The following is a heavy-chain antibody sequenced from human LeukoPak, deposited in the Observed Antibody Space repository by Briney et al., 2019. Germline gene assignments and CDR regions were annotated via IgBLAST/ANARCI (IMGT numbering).Heavy chain of an antibody. D-gene: IGHD6-19*01. CDR3: AKGSSSGWHYNWFDP. V-gene: IGHV3-23*01. CDR1: GFTFSSYA. Sequence: PGGSLRLSCAASGFTFSSYATSWVRQAPGKGLEWVSAISGSGGSTYYADSVKGRFTISRDNSKNTLYLQMNSLRAEDTAVYYCAKGSSSGWHYNWFDPWGQGTLVTVSS. J-gene: IGHJ5*02. CDR2: ISGSGGST.